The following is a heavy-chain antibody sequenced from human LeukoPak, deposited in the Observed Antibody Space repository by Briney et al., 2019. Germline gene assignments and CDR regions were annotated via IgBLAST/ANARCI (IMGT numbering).Heavy chain of an antibody. D-gene: IGHD6-6*01. J-gene: IGHJ6*03. CDR2: IYYSGST. V-gene: IGHV4-30-4*08. CDR1: GGSISSGDYY. Sequence: PSQTLSLTCTVSGGSISSGDYYWSWIRQPPGKGLEWIGYIYYSGSTYYNPSLKSRVTILVDTSKNQFSLKLSSVTAADTAVYYCARLPYSSSQGYYYYMDVWGKGTTVTVSS. CDR3: ARLPYSSSQGYYYYMDV.